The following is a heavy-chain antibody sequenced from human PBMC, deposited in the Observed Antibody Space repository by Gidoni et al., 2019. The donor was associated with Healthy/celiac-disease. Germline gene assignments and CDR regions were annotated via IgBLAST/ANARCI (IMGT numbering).Heavy chain of an antibody. CDR3: ARETGELELRRFDP. CDR2: IYYSGST. J-gene: IGHJ5*02. CDR1: GGPIRRGGYY. D-gene: IGHD1-7*01. V-gene: IGHV4-31*03. Sequence: QVQLQESGPGLVKPSQTLSLTCTVSGGPIRRGGYYWSWIRQHPGKGLEWIGYIYYSGSTYYNPSLKSRVTISVDTSKNQFSLKLSSVTAADTAVYYCARETGELELRRFDPWGQGTLVTVSS.